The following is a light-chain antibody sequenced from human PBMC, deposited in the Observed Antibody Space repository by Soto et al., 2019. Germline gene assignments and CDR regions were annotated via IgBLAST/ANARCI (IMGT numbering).Light chain of an antibody. CDR1: QSVTTD. J-gene: IGKJ4*01. Sequence: TVLTQSPATLSVSPGERTTLSCRASQSVTTDLAWYQQKPGQSPRLLIFDASERATEIPARFSGTGSGTDFTLTINSLQSEDFAVYYCQQYDNSPLTFGGGTKIEIK. V-gene: IGKV3-15*01. CDR3: QQYDNSPLT. CDR2: DAS.